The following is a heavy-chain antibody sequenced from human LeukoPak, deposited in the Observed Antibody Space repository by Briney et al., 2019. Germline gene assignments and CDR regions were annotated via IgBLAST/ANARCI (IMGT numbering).Heavy chain of an antibody. CDR3: AKGSNYYDSSGYYSNFDY. J-gene: IGHJ4*02. Sequence: PGGSLRLSCAASGFTFDDYAMHWVRQAPGKGLEWVSGISWNSGSIGYADSVKGRFTISRDNAKNSLYLQMNSLRAEDMALYYCAKGSNYYDSSGYYSNFDYWGQGTLVTVSS. CDR1: GFTFDDYA. D-gene: IGHD3-22*01. V-gene: IGHV3-9*03. CDR2: ISWNSGSI.